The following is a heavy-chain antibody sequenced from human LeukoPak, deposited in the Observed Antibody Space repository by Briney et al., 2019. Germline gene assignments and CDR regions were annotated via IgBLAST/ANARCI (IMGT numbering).Heavy chain of an antibody. CDR1: GFTFSSYW. Sequence: GGSLRLSCAVSGFTFSSYWMPWVRQAPGKGLVWVSPIKTDGSTTAYADSVKGRFTISRDNAKSTLYLQMNSLRAEDTGVYHCARGRQQLRRSTPDYWGQGTLVTVST. D-gene: IGHD6-13*01. CDR3: ARGRQQLRRSTPDY. J-gene: IGHJ4*02. V-gene: IGHV3-74*01. CDR2: IKTDGSTT.